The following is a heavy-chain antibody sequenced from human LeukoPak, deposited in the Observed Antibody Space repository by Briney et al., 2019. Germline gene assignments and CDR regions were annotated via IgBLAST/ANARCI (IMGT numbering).Heavy chain of an antibody. Sequence: GRSLRLSCAASGFTFSSYAMSWVRQAPGKGLEWVSAISGSGGSTYYADSVKGRFTISRDNSKNTLYLQMNSLRAEDTAVYYCAKVGGYYYDSSGYHDYWGQGTLVTVSS. CDR2: ISGSGGST. CDR1: GFTFSSYA. CDR3: AKVGGYYYDSSGYHDY. V-gene: IGHV3-23*01. J-gene: IGHJ4*02. D-gene: IGHD3-22*01.